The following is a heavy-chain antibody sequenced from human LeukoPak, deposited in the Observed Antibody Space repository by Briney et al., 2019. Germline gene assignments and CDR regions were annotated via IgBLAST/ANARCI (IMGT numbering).Heavy chain of an antibody. J-gene: IGHJ4*02. CDR3: AREYYDSSGYYSYYFDY. D-gene: IGHD3-22*01. V-gene: IGHV1-2*02. CDR2: ISPNSGGT. Sequence: EASVKVSCKASGYTFTVYYMHWVRQAPGQGLEWMGWISPNSGGTNYAQNFQGRVTMTRDTSISTAYMELSRLRSDDTAVYYCAREYYDSSGYYSYYFDYWGQGTLVTVSS. CDR1: GYTFTVYY.